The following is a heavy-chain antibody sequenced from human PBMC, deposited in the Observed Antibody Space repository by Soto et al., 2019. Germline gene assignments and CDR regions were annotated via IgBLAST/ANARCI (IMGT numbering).Heavy chain of an antibody. J-gene: IGHJ3*02. D-gene: IGHD3-22*01. V-gene: IGHV3-33*01. CDR1: VFTFSSYD. Sequence: GWSLRLSCAACVFTFSSYDMHWVRQPPGQGLEWVSVIWYDGRNKYYADSVKGRFTISRDNSKNTLYLQMNSLRAGDTAVYYCARRGYYHDSSGYYYSNDAFDIWRQGTMVTVSS. CDR3: ARRGYYHDSSGYYYSNDAFDI. CDR2: IWYDGRNK.